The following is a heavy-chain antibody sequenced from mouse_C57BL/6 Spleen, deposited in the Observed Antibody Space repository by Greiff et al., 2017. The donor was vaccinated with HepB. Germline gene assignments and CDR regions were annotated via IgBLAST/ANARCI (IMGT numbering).Heavy chain of an antibody. D-gene: IGHD1-1*01. Sequence: QVQLQQPGAELVKPGASVKLSCTASGYTFTSYWMHWVKQRPRQGLEWIGMIHPNSGSTNYNKKFKSKATLTVDKSASTAYMQLSSLTSEDSAVYYCARSRLTTVRATGVEDWGQGTTLTVSS. V-gene: IGHV1-64*01. CDR1: GYTFTSYW. J-gene: IGHJ2*01. CDR2: IHPNSGST. CDR3: ARSRLTTVRATGVED.